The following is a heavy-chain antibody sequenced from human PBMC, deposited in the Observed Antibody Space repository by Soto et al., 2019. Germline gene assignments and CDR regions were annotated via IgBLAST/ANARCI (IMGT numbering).Heavy chain of an antibody. CDR1: GFTFSIYS. CDR3: AREFDYPYGMDV. J-gene: IGHJ6*02. Sequence: PGGSLRLSCAASGFTFSIYSMNWFRQAPGKGLEWVSYISSSSSTIYYADSVKGRFTISRDNAKNSLYLQMNSLRAEDTAVYYCAREFDYPYGMDVWGQGTTVTVSS. CDR2: ISSSSSTI. D-gene: IGHD3-16*01. V-gene: IGHV3-48*01.